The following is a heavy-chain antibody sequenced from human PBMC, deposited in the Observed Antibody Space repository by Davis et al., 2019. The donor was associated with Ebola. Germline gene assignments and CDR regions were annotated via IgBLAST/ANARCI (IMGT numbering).Heavy chain of an antibody. J-gene: IGHJ4*02. CDR1: GFIFSSYW. D-gene: IGHD1-14*01. CDR3: ATVRYDLGQAY. V-gene: IGHV3-7*03. CDR2: INQDAREI. Sequence: GESLKISCAASGFIFSSYWMTWVRQAPGKGLEWVDNINQDAREINYVDSVRGRFTISRDNAKNSLYLQMNSLRIDDTAVYYCATVRYDLGQAYWGQGTLVTVSS.